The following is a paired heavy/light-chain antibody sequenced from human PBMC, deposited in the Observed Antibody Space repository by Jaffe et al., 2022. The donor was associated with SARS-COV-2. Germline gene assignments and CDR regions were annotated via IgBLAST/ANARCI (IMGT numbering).Heavy chain of an antibody. V-gene: IGHV5-51*01. J-gene: IGHJ2*01. Sequence: EVQLVQSGAEVKKPGESLKISCKGSGYSFSSYWIGWVRQMPGKGLEWMGIINPGDSYTKYSPTFQGQVTISADKSMSTAYLQWSSLKASDTAMYYCGRLEWLQNRFFDLWGRGTLITVSS. CDR3: GRLEWLQNRFFDL. D-gene: IGHD5-12*01. CDR1: GYSFSSYW. CDR2: INPGDSYT.
Light chain of an antibody. CDR3: QHYDNVPALTLAALT. Sequence: DIQMTQSPSSLSASVGDRVTITCQASHDISNYLNWYQQKPGQAPKLLIYDTSNLQPGVPSRFSGSGSGTDFTFTISSLQPEDIATYYCQHYDNVPALTLAALTFGGGTRVEIK. J-gene: IGKJ4*01. CDR2: DTS. V-gene: IGKV1-33*01. CDR1: HDISNY.